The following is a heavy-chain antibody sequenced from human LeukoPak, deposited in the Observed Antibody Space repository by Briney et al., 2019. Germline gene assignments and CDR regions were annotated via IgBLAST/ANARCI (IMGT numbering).Heavy chain of an antibody. J-gene: IGHJ4*02. V-gene: IGHV3-48*02. CDR3: ARTHSSGYYRGFDF. Sequence: PGGSLRLSCAASGFRFSSYSMNWVRQAPGKGLGWVSYIFSSTMYYADSVKGRFTISRDNAKNSLYLQMNSLRDEDTAVYYCARTHSSGYYRGFDFWGQGTLVTVSS. D-gene: IGHD3-22*01. CDR1: GFRFSSYS. CDR2: IFSSTM.